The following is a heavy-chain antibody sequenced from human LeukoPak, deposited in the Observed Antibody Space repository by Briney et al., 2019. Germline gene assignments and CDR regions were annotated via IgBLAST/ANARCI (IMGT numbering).Heavy chain of an antibody. J-gene: IGHJ4*02. CDR1: GFTFSSYS. V-gene: IGHV3-23*01. CDR3: AKLRAPTKVRGRYYFDY. Sequence: PGGSLRLSCAASGFTFSSYSMNWVRQAPGKGLEWVSAISGSGGSTYYADSVKGRFTIYRDNYKKTLYLQMNSLRAEDTAVYYCAKLRAPTKVRGRYYFDYWGQGTLVTVSS. CDR2: ISGSGGST. D-gene: IGHD3-10*01.